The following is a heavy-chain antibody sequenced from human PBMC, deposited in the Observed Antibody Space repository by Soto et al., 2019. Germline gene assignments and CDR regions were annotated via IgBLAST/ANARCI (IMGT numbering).Heavy chain of an antibody. CDR2: ISGSGGST. V-gene: IGHV3-23*01. Sequence: GGSLRLSCAASGFTVSSNYMNWVRQAPGKGLEWVSVISGSGGSTYYADSVKGRFTISRDNSKNTLYLQMNSLRAEDTAVYYCARRGPGTYFDYWGQGTLVTVSS. CDR1: GFTVSSNY. D-gene: IGHD6-13*01. J-gene: IGHJ4*02. CDR3: ARRGPGTYFDY.